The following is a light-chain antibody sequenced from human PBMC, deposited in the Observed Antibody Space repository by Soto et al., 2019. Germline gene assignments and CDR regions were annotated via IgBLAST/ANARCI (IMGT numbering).Light chain of an antibody. Sequence: EIVLTQSPGTLSLSPGERATLSCRASQSVSSSYLAWYQQKPGQAPRLLIYGASSRATRIPDRFSGSGSGTDFNLNISRLEPEDFAVYYCQQYCSSPRTFGQGTKVEIK. J-gene: IGKJ1*01. V-gene: IGKV3-20*01. CDR2: GAS. CDR3: QQYCSSPRT. CDR1: QSVSSSY.